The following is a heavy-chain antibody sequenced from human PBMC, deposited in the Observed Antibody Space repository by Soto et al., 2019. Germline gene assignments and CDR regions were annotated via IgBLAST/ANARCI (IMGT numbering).Heavy chain of an antibody. D-gene: IGHD6-19*01. CDR1: GWSFSGYY. J-gene: IGHJ4*02. Sequence: SETLSLTCAVYGWSFSGYYWSWIRQPPGKGLEWIGEINRSGSTNYNPSLKSRVTISVDTSKNQFSLKLGSVTAADTAVYYCARGQWLGPPLYYWGQGTLLTVSS. CDR3: ARGQWLGPPLYY. V-gene: IGHV4-34*01. CDR2: INRSGST.